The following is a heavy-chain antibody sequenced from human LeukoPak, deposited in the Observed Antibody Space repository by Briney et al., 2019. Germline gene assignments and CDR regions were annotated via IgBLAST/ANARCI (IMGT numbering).Heavy chain of an antibody. V-gene: IGHV3-30*02. CDR2: IRYDGSNK. D-gene: IGHD3-22*01. Sequence: PGGSLRLSCAASGFTFSSYGMHWVRQAPGKGLEWVAFIRYDGSNKYYADSVKGRFTISRDNSKNTLYLQMNSLRAEDTAVYYCAKDTWHYDSSGIDYWGQGTLVTVSS. J-gene: IGHJ4*02. CDR1: GFTFSSYG. CDR3: AKDTWHYDSSGIDY.